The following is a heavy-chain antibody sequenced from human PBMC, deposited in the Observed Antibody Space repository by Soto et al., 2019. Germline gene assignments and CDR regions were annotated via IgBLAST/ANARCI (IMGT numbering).Heavy chain of an antibody. J-gene: IGHJ4*02. D-gene: IGHD4-17*01. CDR3: ARVNDYGDYVDYELDY. CDR1: GGTFSSYA. CDR2: IIPIFGTA. V-gene: IGHV1-69*13. Sequence: SVKVSCKASGGTFSSYAISWVRQAPGQGLEWMGGIIPIFGTANYAQKFQGRVTITADESTSTAYMELSSLRSEDTAVYYCARVNDYGDYVDYELDYWGQGTLVTVSS.